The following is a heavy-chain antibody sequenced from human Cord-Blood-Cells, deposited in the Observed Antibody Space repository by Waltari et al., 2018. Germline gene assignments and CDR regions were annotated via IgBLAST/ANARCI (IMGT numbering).Heavy chain of an antibody. CDR3: ARDWGETYYYYGMDV. J-gene: IGHJ6*02. CDR2: IYYSGST. CDR1: GGSISSYS. V-gene: IGHV4-59*01. Sequence: QVQLQESGPGLVKPSETLSLTCTVSGGSISSYSWSWIRQPRGKGLEWIGYIYYSGSTNYTPSLKSRVTISVDTAKNQFSLKLSSVTAADTAVYYCARDWGETYYYYGMDVWGQGTTVTVSS. D-gene: IGHD3-16*01.